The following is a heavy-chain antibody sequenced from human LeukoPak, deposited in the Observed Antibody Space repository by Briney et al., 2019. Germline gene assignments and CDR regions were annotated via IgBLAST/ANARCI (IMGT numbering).Heavy chain of an antibody. Sequence: GGSLRLSCAASGFTFSSYSMNWVRQAPGKGLEWVSSISSSSRYIYYADSVKGRFTISRDNAKNSLYLQMNSLRAEDTAVYYCARVAGSPFDYWGQGTLLTVSS. CDR2: ISSSSRYI. CDR3: ARVAGSPFDY. D-gene: IGHD1-26*01. V-gene: IGHV3-21*01. CDR1: GFTFSSYS. J-gene: IGHJ4*02.